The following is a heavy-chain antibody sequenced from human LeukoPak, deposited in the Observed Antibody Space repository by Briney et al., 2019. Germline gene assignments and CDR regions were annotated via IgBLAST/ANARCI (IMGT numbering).Heavy chain of an antibody. D-gene: IGHD6-19*01. CDR1: GFTFDDYA. CDR2: ISWNSRTI. V-gene: IGHV3-9*01. J-gene: IGHJ1*01. Sequence: GRSLRLSCAASGFTFDDYAMHWVRQAPGKGLEWVSGISWNSRTIGYVDSVKGRFTISRDNARKSVYLQMNSPRAEDTAVYYCARDASYSSGWESYFQHWGQGTLVTVSS. CDR3: ARDASYSSGWESYFQH.